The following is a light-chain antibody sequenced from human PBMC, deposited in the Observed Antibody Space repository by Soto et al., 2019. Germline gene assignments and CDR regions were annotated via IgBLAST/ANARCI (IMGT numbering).Light chain of an antibody. V-gene: IGLV2-14*01. CDR3: SSYTSSSTI. CDR1: SSDVGGCNY. Sequence: SVLTQPASVSWSPGQSSTLSCTGTSSDVGGCNYVSWYQQHPGKAPKLMIYDVSNPPSGVSNRFSGSKSGNTASLTISGLQAEDEADYYCSSYTSSSTIFGTGTKVTDL. CDR2: DVS. J-gene: IGLJ1*01.